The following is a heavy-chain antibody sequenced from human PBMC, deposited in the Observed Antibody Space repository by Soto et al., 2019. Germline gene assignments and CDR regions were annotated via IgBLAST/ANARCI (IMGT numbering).Heavy chain of an antibody. CDR1: GFTFGDHY. D-gene: IGHD3-22*01. J-gene: IGHJ4*02. CDR2: IYSGGST. Sequence: GGSLRLSCAASGFTFGDHYMSWVRKEPGKGLEWVSVIYSGGSTYYADSVKGRFTISRDNSKNTLYLQMNSLRAEDTAVYYCARDRGMIGTLAYWGQGTLVTVSS. V-gene: IGHV3-53*01. CDR3: ARDRGMIGTLAY.